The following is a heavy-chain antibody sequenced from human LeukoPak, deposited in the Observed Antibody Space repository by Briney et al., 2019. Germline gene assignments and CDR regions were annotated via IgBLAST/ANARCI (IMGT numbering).Heavy chain of an antibody. J-gene: IGHJ3*02. CDR2: IYHGGRT. D-gene: IGHD1-26*01. V-gene: IGHV4-38-2*02. CDR3: ARPEVGGSYFRAFDI. Sequence: SETLSLTCTVSNYSISSGYYWGWIRQPPGKGLEWIGSIYHGGRTYYNPSLRSRVIVSVDTSKNHFALKLSPVTAADTAVYYCARPEVGGSYFRAFDIWGQGTMVTVSS. CDR1: NYSISSGYY.